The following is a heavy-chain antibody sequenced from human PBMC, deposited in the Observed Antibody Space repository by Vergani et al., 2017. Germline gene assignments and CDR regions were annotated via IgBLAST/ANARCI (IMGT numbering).Heavy chain of an antibody. Sequence: EVQLVESGGGLVQPGRSLRLSCTASGFTLGDYAMSWFRQAPRKGLEWVGFIRSKAYGGTTEYAASVKGRFTISRDDSKSIAYLQMNSLKTEDTAVYYCTRVSTNLLRYFDWLPHYWGQGTLVTVSS. CDR1: GFTLGDYA. V-gene: IGHV3-49*03. J-gene: IGHJ4*02. CDR2: IRSKAYGGTT. CDR3: TRVSTNLLRYFDWLPHY. D-gene: IGHD3-9*01.